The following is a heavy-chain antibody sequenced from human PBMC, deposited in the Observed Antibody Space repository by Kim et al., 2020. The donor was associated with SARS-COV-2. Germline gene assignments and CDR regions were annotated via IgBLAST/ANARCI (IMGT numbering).Heavy chain of an antibody. CDR1: GFTFGSYD. CDR3: VRDQSNSDFWSGYYFDF. J-gene: IGHJ4*02. V-gene: IGHV3-48*03. CDR2: ISTSGNRI. D-gene: IGHD3-3*01. Sequence: GGSLRLSCRASGFTFGSYDMNWVRQAPGKGLECVSYISTSGNRIYYADSVKGRFTISRDDAKNSLYLQMSSLRAEDTAVYYCVRDQSNSDFWSGYYFDFWGLGALVTVSS.